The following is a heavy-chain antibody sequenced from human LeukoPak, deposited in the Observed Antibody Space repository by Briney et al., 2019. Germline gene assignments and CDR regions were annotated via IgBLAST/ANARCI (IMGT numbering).Heavy chain of an antibody. Sequence: GGSLRLSCAASGFTFSSYEMNWVRQAPGKGLEWVSYISSSGSTIYYADSVKGRFTISRDNAKNSLYLQMNSLRAEDTAVYYCERVSDSKNYYYYYMDVWGKGTTVTVSS. J-gene: IGHJ6*03. V-gene: IGHV3-48*03. CDR1: GFTFSSYE. CDR2: ISSSGSTI. CDR3: ERVSDSKNYYYYYMDV. D-gene: IGHD2-15*01.